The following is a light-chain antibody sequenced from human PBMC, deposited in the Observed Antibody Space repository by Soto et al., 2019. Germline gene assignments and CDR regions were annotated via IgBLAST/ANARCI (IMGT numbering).Light chain of an antibody. CDR2: EVS. Sequence: DVVMPQSPLSLPVTLGQPASISCRSSQSRIHSDGNTYLNWFQQRPGQSPRRLIYEVSDRDSGVPDRFSGSGSGTDCTLKISRVEAEDVGVYYCMQGTHWPWTFGQGTEVEIK. V-gene: IGKV2-30*02. J-gene: IGKJ1*01. CDR3: MQGTHWPWT. CDR1: QSRIHSDGNTY.